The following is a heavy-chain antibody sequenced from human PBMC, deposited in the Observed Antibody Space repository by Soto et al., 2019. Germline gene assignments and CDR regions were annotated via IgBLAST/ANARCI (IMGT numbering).Heavy chain of an antibody. Sequence: QVQLEQSGAEVKKPGSSVKISCKASGGTLSDHGVSWLRQAPGQGLAWVGGTIPVFNTAKYATKFQGRVTIAADKSTNIAYMELGSLRSDDAAFYYCARGVYGSGNYYTGPSAFDIWGQGTLVIVSS. J-gene: IGHJ3*02. CDR2: TIPVFNTA. V-gene: IGHV1-69*06. D-gene: IGHD3-10*01. CDR3: ARGVYGSGNYYTGPSAFDI. CDR1: GGTLSDHG.